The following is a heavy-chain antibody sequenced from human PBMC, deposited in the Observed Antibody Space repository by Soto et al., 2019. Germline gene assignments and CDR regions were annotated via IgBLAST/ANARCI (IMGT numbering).Heavy chain of an antibody. V-gene: IGHV6-1*01. Sequence: SQTLSLTCAISGDSVSSNSAAWNWIRQSPSRGLEWLGRTYYRSKWYNDYAVSVKSRITINPDTSKNQFSLQLNSVTPEDTAVYYCARTYDRIWGRYAFYFDHWGQGTLVTVSS. CDR3: ARTYDRIWGRYAFYFDH. J-gene: IGHJ4*02. D-gene: IGHD3-16*01. CDR2: TYYRSKWYN. CDR1: GDSVSSNSAA.